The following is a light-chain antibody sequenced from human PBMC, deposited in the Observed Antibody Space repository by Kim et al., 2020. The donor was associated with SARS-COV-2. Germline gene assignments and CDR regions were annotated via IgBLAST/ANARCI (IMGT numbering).Light chain of an antibody. CDR1: QRINSD. J-gene: IGKJ4*01. CDR3: QKHNSWPLT. CDR2: GAS. Sequence: EVVLTQSPATLSMSPGERATLSCRASQRINSDLAWYQQKPGQAPRLLIYGASTRATGIPGRFSGSGSGTDFTLTISSLEPEDFAVYYCQKHNSWPLTFGEGTKLEI. V-gene: IGKV3-11*01.